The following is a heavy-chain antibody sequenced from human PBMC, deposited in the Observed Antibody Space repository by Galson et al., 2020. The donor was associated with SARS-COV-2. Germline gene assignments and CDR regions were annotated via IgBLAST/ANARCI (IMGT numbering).Heavy chain of an antibody. CDR3: ARVKGPAEGMFGELYYDAFDI. CDR1: GYTFTGYY. V-gene: IGHV1-2*02. J-gene: IGHJ3*02. D-gene: IGHD3-10*02. CDR2: INPNSGGT. Sequence: ASVKVSCKASGYTFTGYYMHWVRQAPGQGLEWMGWINPNSGGTNYAQKFQGRVTMTRDTSISTAYMELSRLRSDDTAVYYCARVKGPAEGMFGELYYDAFDIWGQGTMVTVSS.